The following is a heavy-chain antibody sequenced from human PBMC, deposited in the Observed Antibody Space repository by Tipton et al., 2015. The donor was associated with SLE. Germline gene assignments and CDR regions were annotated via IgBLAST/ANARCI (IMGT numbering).Heavy chain of an antibody. J-gene: IGHJ4*02. V-gene: IGHV4-38-2*02. CDR2: IYYSGST. D-gene: IGHD3-3*01. Sequence: TLSLTCAVSGYSISSGYYWGWIRQPPGKGLEWIGYIYYSGSTNYNPSLKSRVTISVDTSKNQFSLKLSSVTAADTAVYYCAREIFGVALYWGQGTLVTVSS. CDR3: AREIFGVALY. CDR1: GYSISSGYY.